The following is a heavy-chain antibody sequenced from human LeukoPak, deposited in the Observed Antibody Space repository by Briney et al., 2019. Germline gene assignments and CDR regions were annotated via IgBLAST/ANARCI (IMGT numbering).Heavy chain of an antibody. CDR1: GGSFSGYY. Sequence: PSETLSLTCAVYGGSFSGYYWSWIRQPPGKGLEWIGEINHSGSTNYNPSLKSRVTISVDTSKNQFSLKLSSVTAADTAVYYCASAYQLVRRFDYWGQGTLVTVSS. CDR3: ASAYQLVRRFDY. CDR2: INHSGST. D-gene: IGHD6-6*01. J-gene: IGHJ4*02. V-gene: IGHV4-34*01.